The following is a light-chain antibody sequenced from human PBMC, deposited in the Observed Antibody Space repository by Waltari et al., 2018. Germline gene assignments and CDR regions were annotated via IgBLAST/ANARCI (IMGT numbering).Light chain of an antibody. CDR3: CSYAGTITPYV. CDR2: EAN. V-gene: IGLV2-23*01. J-gene: IGLJ1*01. Sequence: QSALTQPASVSGSPGQSVTISCTGTSSDVGCYNLVSWYQHHPGKAPKLMIYEANKRPSGVSNRFSGSKSGITASLTISGLQAEDEADYYCCSYAGTITPYVFGSGTKVTVL. CDR1: SSDVGCYNL.